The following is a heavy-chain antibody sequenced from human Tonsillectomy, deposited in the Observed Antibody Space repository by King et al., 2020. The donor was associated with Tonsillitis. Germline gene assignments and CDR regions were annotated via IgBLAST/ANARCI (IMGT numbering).Heavy chain of an antibody. D-gene: IGHD6-19*01. CDR3: ASSGGGKWLAHDAFDF. V-gene: IGHV6-1*01. J-gene: IGHJ3*01. CDR2: TYYRSEWYN. CDR1: GDSVSSNSAT. Sequence: VQLPQSGPGLVKPSQTLSLTCAISGDSVSSNSATWNWIRQSPSRGLEWLGRTYYRSEWYNDYAVSVKSRITINPDTSKNHFSLHLNSVTPEDTAVYYCASSGGGKWLAHDAFDFWGQGQWSPSLQ.